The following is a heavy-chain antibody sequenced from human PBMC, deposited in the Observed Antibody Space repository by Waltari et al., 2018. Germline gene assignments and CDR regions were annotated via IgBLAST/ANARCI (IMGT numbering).Heavy chain of an antibody. Sequence: EVQLVESGGGLVQPGGSLRLSCAASGFTLSSFWMNWVRQTPGKGLEGGAGRKQDGSEKYDADSVKGRFTISRDNAKNSLYLQMNSLRAEDTAVYYCATSGWYCFDYWGQGTLVTVSS. CDR2: RKQDGSEK. CDR1: GFTLSSFW. CDR3: ATSGWYCFDY. J-gene: IGHJ4*02. V-gene: IGHV3-7*01. D-gene: IGHD6-19*01.